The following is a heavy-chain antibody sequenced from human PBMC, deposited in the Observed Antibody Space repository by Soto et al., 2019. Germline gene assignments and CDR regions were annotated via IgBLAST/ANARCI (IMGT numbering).Heavy chain of an antibody. CDR3: ARVAISTIFGVVIRYYFDY. CDR1: GGTFSSYA. Sequence: ASVKVSCKASGGTFSSYAISWVRQAPGQGLEWMGGIIPIFGTANYAQKFQGRVTITADESTSTAYMELSSLRSEDTAVYYCARVAISTIFGVVIRYYFDYWGQGTLVTSPQ. J-gene: IGHJ4*02. V-gene: IGHV1-69*13. CDR2: IIPIFGTA. D-gene: IGHD3-3*01.